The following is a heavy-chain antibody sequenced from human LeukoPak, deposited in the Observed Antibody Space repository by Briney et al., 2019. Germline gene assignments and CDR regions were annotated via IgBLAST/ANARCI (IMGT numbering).Heavy chain of an antibody. V-gene: IGHV4-59*08. J-gene: IGHJ4*02. CDR2: IYYTGST. CDR3: ARQPRLTMVRGVII. CDR1: GGSISNYY. Sequence: SETLSLTCTVSGGSISNYYWNWIRQPPGKGLEWIGYIYYTGSTNYNPSLKSRVTMSVDTSKNQFSLKLSSVTAADTAVYYCARQPRLTMVRGVIIWSQGTLVTVSS. D-gene: IGHD3-10*01.